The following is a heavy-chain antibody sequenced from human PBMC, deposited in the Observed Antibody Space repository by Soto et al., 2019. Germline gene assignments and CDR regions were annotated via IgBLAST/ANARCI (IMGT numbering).Heavy chain of an antibody. CDR2: ISGRDEST. D-gene: IGHD1-26*01. J-gene: IGHJ4*02. CDR3: AKDRLSGSYHRYFDS. CDR1: GFTFSPYA. V-gene: IGHV3-23*01. Sequence: GGSLRLSCAASGFTFSPYAMSWVRQAPGKGLEWVTAISGRDESTYYADSVKGRFTVSRDNSKNTLYLQMSSLRAEDTAVYYCAKDRLSGSYHRYFDSWGQGTLVTVSS.